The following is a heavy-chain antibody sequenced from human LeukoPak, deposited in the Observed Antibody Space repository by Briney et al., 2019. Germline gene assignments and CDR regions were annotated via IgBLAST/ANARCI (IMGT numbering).Heavy chain of an antibody. CDR2: IYHSGST. J-gene: IGHJ5*02. Sequence: SETLSLTCTVSGGSISSGSYYWSWIRQPPGKGLEWIGYIYHSGSTYYNPSLKSRVTISVDRSKNQFSLKLSSVTAADTAVYYCARGPYGSGSFPPGVDPWGQGTLVTVSS. CDR3: ARGPYGSGSFPPGVDP. D-gene: IGHD3-10*01. V-gene: IGHV4-30-2*01. CDR1: GGSISSGSYY.